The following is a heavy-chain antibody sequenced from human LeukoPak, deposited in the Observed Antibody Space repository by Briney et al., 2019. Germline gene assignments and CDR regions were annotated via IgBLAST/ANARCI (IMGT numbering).Heavy chain of an antibody. J-gene: IGHJ4*02. D-gene: IGHD2-2*01. CDR3: ARETYCTNTSCPIGDHFDY. V-gene: IGHV3-21*01. CDR1: GFTFSSYS. Sequence: PGGSLRLSCAASGFTFSSYSMNWVRQAPGKGLEWVSFISSSSSYIYYADSVKGRFTISRDNAKNSLYLQMNSLRAEDTAVYYCARETYCTNTSCPIGDHFDYWGQGTLVTVSS. CDR2: ISSSSSYI.